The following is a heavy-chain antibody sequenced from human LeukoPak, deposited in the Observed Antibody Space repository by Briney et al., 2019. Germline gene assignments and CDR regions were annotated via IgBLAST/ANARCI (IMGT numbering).Heavy chain of an antibody. CDR2: IIPIFGTT. D-gene: IGHD6-19*01. J-gene: IGHJ4*02. Sequence: ASVKVSCKTSGGTFSNYAISWVRQAPGQGLEWMGGIIPIFGTTMYTQKLQGRVAITTDESTSTVYMELSSLRSEDTAVYYCAADLPGIAVAGMAVSNYWGQGTLDTVSS. V-gene: IGHV1-69*05. CDR3: AADLPGIAVAGMAVSNY. CDR1: GGTFSNYA.